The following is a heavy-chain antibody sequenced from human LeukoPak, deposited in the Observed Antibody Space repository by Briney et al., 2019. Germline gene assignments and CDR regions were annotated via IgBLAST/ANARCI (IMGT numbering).Heavy chain of an antibody. CDR3: AKAGLQWGREYYFDY. Sequence: GGSLRLSCAASGFTFSDYYMSWIRQAPGKGLEWVSYISSSGSIIYYADSVKGRFTISRDNAKNSMYLQMNSLRAEDTAVYYCAKAGLQWGREYYFDYWGQGTLVTVSS. J-gene: IGHJ4*02. CDR2: ISSSGSII. V-gene: IGHV3-11*04. CDR1: GFTFSDYY. D-gene: IGHD4-11*01.